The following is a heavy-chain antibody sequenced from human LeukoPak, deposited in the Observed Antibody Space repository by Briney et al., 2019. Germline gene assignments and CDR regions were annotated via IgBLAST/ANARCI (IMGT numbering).Heavy chain of an antibody. CDR1: TFYMNNNNYY. Sequence: SETLSLTCTVSTFYMNNNNYYWAWIRQPPGKALEWIGSVHYSGVTYRNPSLRSRVTVSVDTSKNQFSLRLTSVTAADTAVYYCATRKLGNDYWGQGTLVTVSS. J-gene: IGHJ4*02. D-gene: IGHD7-27*01. CDR2: VHYSGVT. V-gene: IGHV4-39*07. CDR3: ATRKLGNDY.